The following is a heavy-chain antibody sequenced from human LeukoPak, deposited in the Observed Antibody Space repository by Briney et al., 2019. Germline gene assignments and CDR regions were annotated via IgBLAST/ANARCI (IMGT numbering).Heavy chain of an antibody. V-gene: IGHV1-2*06. CDR3: ARVGRIAAAMQVFDY. CDR2: INPNSGGT. CDR1: GYTFTGYY. J-gene: IGHJ4*02. D-gene: IGHD6-13*01. Sequence: ASVKVSCKASGYTFTGYYMHWVRQAPGQGLEWMGRINPNSGGTNYAQKFQGRVTMTRDTPISTAYMELSRLRSDDTAVYYCARVGRIAAAMQVFDYWGQGTLVTVSS.